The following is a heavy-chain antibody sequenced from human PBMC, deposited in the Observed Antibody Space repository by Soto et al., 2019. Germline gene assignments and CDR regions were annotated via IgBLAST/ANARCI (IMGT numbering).Heavy chain of an antibody. V-gene: IGHV3-23*01. Sequence: GGSLRLSCAASGFTFSSYAMSWVRQAPGKGLEWVSAISGSGGSTYYAASVKGRFTISRDNSKNTLYLQMNSLRAEDTAVYYCAKVLYDFWSGHSRMDYFDYWGQGTLVTVSS. D-gene: IGHD3-3*01. CDR3: AKVLYDFWSGHSRMDYFDY. CDR1: GFTFSSYA. CDR2: ISGSGGST. J-gene: IGHJ4*02.